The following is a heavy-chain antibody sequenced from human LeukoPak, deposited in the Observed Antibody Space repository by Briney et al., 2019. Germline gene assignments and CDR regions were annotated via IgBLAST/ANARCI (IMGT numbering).Heavy chain of an antibody. CDR2: INHSGGT. J-gene: IGHJ4*02. CDR3: ASSGYYFDY. D-gene: IGHD1-26*01. Sequence: SETLSLTCTVSGGSISSYSWSWIRQPPRKGLEWIGYINHSGGTNYNPSLKSRVTFSVDTSKNQFSLKLSSVTAADTAVYYCASSGYYFDYWGQGTLVTVSS. V-gene: IGHV4-59*01. CDR1: GGSISSYS.